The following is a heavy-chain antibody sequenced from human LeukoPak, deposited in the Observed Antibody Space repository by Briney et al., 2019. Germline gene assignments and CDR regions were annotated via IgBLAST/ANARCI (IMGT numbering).Heavy chain of an antibody. J-gene: IGHJ4*02. CDR2: ISWNSGSI. CDR1: GFTVSSNY. V-gene: IGHV3-9*01. CDR3: AKDKGWLQSYFDY. Sequence: PGGSLRLSCATSGFTVSSNYMSWVRQAPGTGLEWVSGISWNSGSIGYADSVKGRFTISRDNAKNSLYLQMNSLRAEDTALYYCAKDKGWLQSYFDYWGQGTLVTVSS. D-gene: IGHD5-24*01.